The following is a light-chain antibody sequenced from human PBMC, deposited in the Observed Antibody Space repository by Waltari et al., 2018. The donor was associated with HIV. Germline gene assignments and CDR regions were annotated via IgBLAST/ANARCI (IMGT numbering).Light chain of an antibody. CDR1: SSNIGSNM. J-gene: IGLJ2*01. CDR2: NNN. V-gene: IGLV1-44*01. Sequence: QSVLTQPPSASETPGQRVTISCSGSSSNIGSNMVNWYQQLHRSAPKLLIFNNNQRPSGVPDRFSGSKSGTSASLAISGLQSEDEADYYCAAWDDSLNGVLFGGGSKLTVL. CDR3: AAWDDSLNGVL.